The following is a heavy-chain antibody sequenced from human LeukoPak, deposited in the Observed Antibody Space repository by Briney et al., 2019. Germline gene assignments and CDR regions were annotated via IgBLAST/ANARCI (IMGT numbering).Heavy chain of an antibody. Sequence: GSLRLSCAASGFTFTNYWMHWVRQAPGQGLVWVSRINTDGSSTNYADSVKGRFTISRDNAKNTLYLQMNSLRAEDTAVYYCTRDYRWFDPWGQGTLVTVSS. CDR1: GFTFTNYW. CDR2: INTDGSST. V-gene: IGHV3-74*01. J-gene: IGHJ5*02. CDR3: TRDYRWFDP.